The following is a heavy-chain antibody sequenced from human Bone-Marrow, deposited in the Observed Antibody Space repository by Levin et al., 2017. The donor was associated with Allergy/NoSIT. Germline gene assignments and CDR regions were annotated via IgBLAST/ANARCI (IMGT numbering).Heavy chain of an antibody. J-gene: IGHJ6*02. CDR1: GFSLSGYW. Sequence: AGGSLRLSCAASGFSLSGYWMTWVRQIPGKGLEWVANIKEDGSQNYYLDSVKGRFTVSRNNANNSLYLHMSNLRGEDTAIYYCVREISGSRYNGFDWDDYFYGMDVWGPGAPVTVSS. CDR2: IKEDGSQN. CDR3: VREISGSRYNGFDWDDYFYGMDV. D-gene: IGHD5-12*01. V-gene: IGHV3-7*01.